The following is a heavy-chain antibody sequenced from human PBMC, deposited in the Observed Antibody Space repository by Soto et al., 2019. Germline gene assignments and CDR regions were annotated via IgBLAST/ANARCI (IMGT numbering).Heavy chain of an antibody. Sequence: ASVKVSCKASGGTFSSYAISWVRQAPGQGLEWMGGIIPIFGTANYAQKFQGRVTITADESTSTAYMELSSLRSEDTAVYYCARELSERYCSGGSCRRPFDYWGQGTLVTVSS. CDR1: GGTFSSYA. CDR3: ARELSERYCSGGSCRRPFDY. V-gene: IGHV1-69*13. CDR2: IIPIFGTA. J-gene: IGHJ4*02. D-gene: IGHD2-15*01.